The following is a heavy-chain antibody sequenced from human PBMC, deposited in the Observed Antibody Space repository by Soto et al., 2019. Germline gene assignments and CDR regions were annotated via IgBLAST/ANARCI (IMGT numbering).Heavy chain of an antibody. V-gene: IGHV3-33*06. Sequence: GGSLRLSCAASGYSITNHGMHWVRQAPGKGLEWVALIWAHGTEQYYADSVKGRFTVSRDTSTNTVYLQMNSLRAEDTARYYCAKEIDCGIFDYCGKGTLVTVSS. J-gene: IGHJ4*02. CDR3: AKEIDCGIFDY. D-gene: IGHD2-21*01. CDR2: IWAHGTEQ. CDR1: GYSITNHG.